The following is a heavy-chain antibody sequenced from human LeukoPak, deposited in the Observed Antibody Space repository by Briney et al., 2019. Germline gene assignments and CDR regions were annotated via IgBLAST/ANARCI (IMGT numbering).Heavy chain of an antibody. D-gene: IGHD5-12*01. J-gene: IGHJ4*02. V-gene: IGHV4-39*07. CDR3: ARGRWLREKTFDY. CDR2: MYYSGST. CDR1: GDSISSSSYY. Sequence: PSETLSLTCTVSGDSISSSSYYWSWIRQPPGKGLEWIGSMYYSGSTNYNPSLKSRVTISVDTSKNQFSLKLSSVTAADTAVYYCARGRWLREKTFDYWGQGTLVTVSS.